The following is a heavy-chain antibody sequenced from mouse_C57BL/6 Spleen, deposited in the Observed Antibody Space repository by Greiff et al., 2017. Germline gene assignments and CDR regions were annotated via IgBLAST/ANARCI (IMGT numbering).Heavy chain of an antibody. CDR3: ASDYYDGSSPWFAY. CDR2: INPNNGGT. CDR1: GYTFTDYN. Sequence: VQLQQSGPELVKPGASVKMSCKASGYTFTDYNMHWVKQSHGKSLEWIGYINPNNGGTSYNQKFKGKATLTVNKSSSTAYMELRSLTSEDSAVYYCASDYYDGSSPWFAYWGQGTLVTVSA. J-gene: IGHJ3*01. D-gene: IGHD1-1*01. V-gene: IGHV1-22*01.